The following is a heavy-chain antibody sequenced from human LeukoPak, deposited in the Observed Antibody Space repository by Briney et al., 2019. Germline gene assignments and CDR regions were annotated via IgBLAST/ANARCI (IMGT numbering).Heavy chain of an antibody. CDR2: ISGSSTYI. CDR3: AKVLGKQQLVRNYFDY. V-gene: IGHV3-21*04. CDR1: GFTFSSYS. Sequence: GGSLRLSCAASGFTFSSYSMNWVRQAPGKGLEWVSFISGSSTYIFYADSVKGRFTISRDNAKNSLYLQMNSLRAEDTAVYYCAKVLGKQQLVRNYFDYWGQGTLVTVSS. D-gene: IGHD6-13*01. J-gene: IGHJ4*02.